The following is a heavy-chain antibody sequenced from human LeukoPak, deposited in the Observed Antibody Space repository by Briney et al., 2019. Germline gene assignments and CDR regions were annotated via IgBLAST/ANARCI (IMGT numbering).Heavy chain of an antibody. CDR2: IYHSGST. CDR1: GGSXXSGXYS. V-gene: IGHV4-30-2*01. CDR3: ARSSGGYYFDY. D-gene: IGHD1-26*01. J-gene: IGHJ4*02. Sequence: SXTXXXXGGSXXSGXYSWSWIRQPPGKGLXWIGYIYHSGSTYYNPSLKSRVTISVDRSKNQFSLKLSSVTAADTAVYYCARSSGGYYFDYWGQGTLVTVSS.